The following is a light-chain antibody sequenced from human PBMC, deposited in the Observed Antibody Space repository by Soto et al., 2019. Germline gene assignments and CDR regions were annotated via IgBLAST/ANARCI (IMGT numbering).Light chain of an antibody. V-gene: IGKV1-39*01. J-gene: IGKJ1*01. CDR2: SAS. Sequence: DIQMTQSPSSLSASVGDRVTITCRTSQSISSSLNWYQQKPGRAPKLLIYSASSFQSGVPSRFSGSGSGTDFALTISSLQPEDFATYYCQQTYSTPWTFGQGTMVDI. CDR3: QQTYSTPWT. CDR1: QSISSS.